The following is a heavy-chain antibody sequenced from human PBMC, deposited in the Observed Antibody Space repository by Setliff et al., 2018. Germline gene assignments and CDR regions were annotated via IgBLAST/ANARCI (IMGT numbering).Heavy chain of an antibody. CDR2: MYFSGST. V-gene: IGHV4-39*07. D-gene: IGHD3-22*01. Sequence: SETLSLTCTVSGGSINTNSYYWGWIRQPPGKGLEWIGSMYFSGSTYYNPSLKSRVTISIDKSKNQFSLKMSSVTAADTAVYYCARAPRYFDSTGSYFDGWGQGTLVTVSS. CDR1: GGSINTNSYY. CDR3: ARAPRYFDSTGSYFDG. J-gene: IGHJ4*02.